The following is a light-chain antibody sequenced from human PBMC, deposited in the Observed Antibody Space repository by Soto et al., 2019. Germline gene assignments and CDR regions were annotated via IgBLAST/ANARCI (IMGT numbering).Light chain of an antibody. CDR2: DAS. CDR3: QQYGSSPLIS. CDR1: QSVSSY. V-gene: IGKV3-11*02. Sequence: EIVFTQSPATLSLSPGERATLSCRASQSVSSYLAWYQQKPGQAPRLLIYDASNRATGIPDRFSGSGSGRDFTLTISGLEPEDFAVYYCQQYGSSPLISFGQGTRLEIK. J-gene: IGKJ5*01.